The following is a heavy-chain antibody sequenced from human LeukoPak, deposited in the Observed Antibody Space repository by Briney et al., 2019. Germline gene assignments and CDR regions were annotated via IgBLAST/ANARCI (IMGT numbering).Heavy chain of an antibody. J-gene: IGHJ4*02. CDR2: IKQDGSEK. CDR1: GFNFNSKR. CDR3: AAPPSDF. V-gene: IGHV3-7*01. Sequence: GGSLRLPCAPSGFNFNSKRMTWARHATGKGLEWVANIKQDGSEKYHGAYVTGRLTITSVNDQSSLCLEMSSLRAEDTAVYYCAAPPSDFWGQGTLVAVSS.